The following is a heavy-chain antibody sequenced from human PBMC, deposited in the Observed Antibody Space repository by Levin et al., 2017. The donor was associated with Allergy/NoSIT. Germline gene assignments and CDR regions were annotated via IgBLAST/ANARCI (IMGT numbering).Heavy chain of an antibody. Sequence: GESLKISCQGSGYSFTSYWIGWVRQMPGKGLEWMGIIYPGDSDTRYSPSFQGQVTISAAKSISTAFLQCSLLKASDTAIYYCARRGTRDYYYYMDVWGKGTTVTVSS. J-gene: IGHJ6*03. D-gene: IGHD1-1*01. CDR3: ARRGTRDYYYYMDV. CDR2: IYPGDSDT. V-gene: IGHV5-51*01. CDR1: GYSFTSYW.